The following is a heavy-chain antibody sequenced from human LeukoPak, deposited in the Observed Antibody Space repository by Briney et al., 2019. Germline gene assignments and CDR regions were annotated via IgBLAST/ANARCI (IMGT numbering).Heavy chain of an antibody. V-gene: IGHV4-61*02. J-gene: IGHJ5*02. CDR1: GRSISSGSYY. CDR2: IYTSGTT. CDR3: ARGSSSGWPYNWFDP. Sequence: SQSLSLTCTVSGRSISSGSYYWGWRRQTAGKGLDWFVRIYTSGTTNYNPALKSRVTIRVNTTHNQFSLKLSSVAAADTALYYCARGSSSGWPYNWFDPWGQGTLVTVSS. D-gene: IGHD6-19*01.